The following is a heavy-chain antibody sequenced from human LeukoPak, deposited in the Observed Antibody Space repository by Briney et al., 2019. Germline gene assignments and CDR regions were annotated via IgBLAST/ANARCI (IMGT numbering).Heavy chain of an antibody. CDR1: GGSISSYY. D-gene: IGHD1-20*01. J-gene: IGHJ3*02. Sequence: KPSETLSLTCTVSGGSISSYYWSWIRQPPGKGLEWIGYIYYSGSTNYNPSLKSRVTISVDTSKNQFSMKLSSVTAADTAVYYCARAEGGITGTTNLPGHDAFDIWGQGTMVTVSS. V-gene: IGHV4-59*01. CDR2: IYYSGST. CDR3: ARAEGGITGTTNLPGHDAFDI.